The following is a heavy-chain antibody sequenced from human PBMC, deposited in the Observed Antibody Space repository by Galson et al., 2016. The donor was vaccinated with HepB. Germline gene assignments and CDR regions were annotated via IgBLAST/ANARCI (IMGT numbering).Heavy chain of an antibody. CDR1: GDSVSSDSAA. V-gene: IGHV6-1*01. CDR2: TYYRSKWDN. Sequence: CAISGDSVSSDSAAWNWIRQSPSRGLEWLGRTYYRSKWDNEYAVTVRSRMTITPDTSKNQFSLQLTSVTPEDTAVFYCAREYYGMDVWTQWTMVALAS. CDR3: AREYYGMDV. J-gene: IGHJ6*02.